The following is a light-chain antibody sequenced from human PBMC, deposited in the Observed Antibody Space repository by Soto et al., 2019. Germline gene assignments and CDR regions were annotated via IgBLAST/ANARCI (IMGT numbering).Light chain of an antibody. Sequence: EIVMTQSPATLSVSPGERATLSCRASQSFSSNLAWYQQKPGQAPRLPIYGASTRATGIPARFSGSGSGTEFTLTISSLQSEDFAVYYCQQYNNWLGTFGQGTKVEIK. CDR2: GAS. CDR1: QSFSSN. CDR3: QQYNNWLGT. V-gene: IGKV3-15*01. J-gene: IGKJ1*01.